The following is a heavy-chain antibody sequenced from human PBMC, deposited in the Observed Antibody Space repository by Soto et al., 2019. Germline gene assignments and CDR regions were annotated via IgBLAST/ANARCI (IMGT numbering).Heavy chain of an antibody. J-gene: IGHJ4*02. CDR2: IIPIFGTA. CDR1: GGTFSSYA. Sequence: QVQLVQSGAEVKKPGSSVKVSCKASGGTFSSYAISWVRQAPGQGLEWMGGIIPIFGTANYAQKFQGRVTITADESTSTAYMELSSLRSEDTAVYYCARVLGNRDYDFWSGYYGYWGQGTLVTVSS. V-gene: IGHV1-69*12. CDR3: ARVLGNRDYDFWSGYYGY. D-gene: IGHD3-3*01.